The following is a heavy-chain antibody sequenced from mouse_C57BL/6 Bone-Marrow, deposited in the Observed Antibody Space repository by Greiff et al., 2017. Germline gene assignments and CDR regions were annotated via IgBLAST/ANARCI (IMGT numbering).Heavy chain of an antibody. D-gene: IGHD1-1*02. V-gene: IGHV5-6*01. CDR1: GFTFTSYG. Sequence: EVKLVESGADLVKPGASLKLSCTASGFTFTSYGMPWVRQTPGKGLEWVGSICRGGSYTYYPDKVKGRSTITRDNATNTLYLQMSSLKSEDTAVYYCARHGGYWYFDDWGTGTTLTVSS. J-gene: IGHJ1*03. CDR2: ICRGGSYT. CDR3: ARHGGYWYFDD.